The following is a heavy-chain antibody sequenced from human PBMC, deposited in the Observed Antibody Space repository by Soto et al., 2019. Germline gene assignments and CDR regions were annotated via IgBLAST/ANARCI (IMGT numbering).Heavy chain of an antibody. CDR3: ARSPFPVGATPKIHYYYYGMDV. D-gene: IGHD1-26*01. J-gene: IGHJ6*02. CDR2: IIPIFGTA. V-gene: IGHV1-69*13. CDR1: GGTFSSYA. Sequence: SVKVSCKASGGTFSSYAISWVRQAPGQGLEWMGGIIPIFGTANYAQKFQGRVTITADESTSTAYMELSSLRSEDTAVYYCARSPFPVGATPKIHYYYYGMDVWGQGTTVTVSS.